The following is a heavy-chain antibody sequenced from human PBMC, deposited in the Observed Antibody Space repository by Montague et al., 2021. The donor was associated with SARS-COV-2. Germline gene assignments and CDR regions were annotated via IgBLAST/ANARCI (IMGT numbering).Heavy chain of an antibody. Sequence: PALVKPTQTLTLTCTFSGFSLNTSGEAVGWIRQPPGKALEWLALIYWYDERRYSPSLKSRLTITKDTSKNQVVLTMNNMDPVDTATYYCAHIRRRLLSDAFDFWGPGTMVTGSS. CDR3: AHIRRRLLSDAFDF. CDR1: GFSLNTSGEA. V-gene: IGHV2-5*01. CDR2: IYWYDER. D-gene: IGHD4-17*01. J-gene: IGHJ3*01.